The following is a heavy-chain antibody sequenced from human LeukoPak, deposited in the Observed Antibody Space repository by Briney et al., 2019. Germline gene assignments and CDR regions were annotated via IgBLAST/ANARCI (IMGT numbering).Heavy chain of an antibody. Sequence: ASVKVSCKASGGTFSSYAISWVRQAPGQGLEWMGGIIPIFGTANYAQKFQGRVTITADKSTSTAYMELSSLRSEDTAVYYCARADYSLNWFDPWGQGTLVTVSS. J-gene: IGHJ5*02. CDR3: ARADYSLNWFDP. V-gene: IGHV1-69*06. CDR1: GGTFSSYA. D-gene: IGHD4-11*01. CDR2: IIPIFGTA.